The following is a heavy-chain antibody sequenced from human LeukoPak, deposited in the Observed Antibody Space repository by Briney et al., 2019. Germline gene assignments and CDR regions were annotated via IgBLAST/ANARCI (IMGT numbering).Heavy chain of an antibody. J-gene: IGHJ4*02. Sequence: GASVKVSCKASGYTFTSYGISWVRQAPGQGLEWMGWISAYNGNTNYAQKPQGRVTMTTDTSTSAAYMELRSLRSDDTGVYYCARVGSGYTVEWETPFDYWGQGTLVTVSS. CDR2: ISAYNGNT. CDR3: ARVGSGYTVEWETPFDY. V-gene: IGHV1-18*01. D-gene: IGHD1-26*01. CDR1: GYTFTSYG.